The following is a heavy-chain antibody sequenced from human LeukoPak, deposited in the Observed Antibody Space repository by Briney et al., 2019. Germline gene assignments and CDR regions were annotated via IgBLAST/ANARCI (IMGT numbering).Heavy chain of an antibody. CDR3: ARDLDNYARGLFDY. CDR2: IKQDGSEK. CDR1: GFTFNNYG. Sequence: GGSLRLSCAASGFTFNNYGMNWVRQAPGKGLEWVANIKQDGSEKYYVDSVKGRFTISRDNAKNSLYLQMNSLRAEDTAVYYCARDLDNYARGLFDYWGQGTLVTVSS. J-gene: IGHJ4*02. V-gene: IGHV3-7*05. D-gene: IGHD2-2*01.